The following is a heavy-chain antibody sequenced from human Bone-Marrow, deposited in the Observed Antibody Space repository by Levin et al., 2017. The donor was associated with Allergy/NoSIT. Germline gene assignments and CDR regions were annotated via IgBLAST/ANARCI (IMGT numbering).Heavy chain of an antibody. D-gene: IGHD3-10*01. CDR2: ISGSGDST. Sequence: LSLTCAASGFTFSTYNMHWVRPAPGKGLEWVSAISGSGDSTYYADSVKGRFTISRDNSKNTVYLQMNSLRDGDTALYYCAKGLIGGDPDSWGQGTLVTVSS. J-gene: IGHJ4*02. CDR1: GFTFSTYN. CDR3: AKGLIGGDPDS. V-gene: IGHV3-23*01.